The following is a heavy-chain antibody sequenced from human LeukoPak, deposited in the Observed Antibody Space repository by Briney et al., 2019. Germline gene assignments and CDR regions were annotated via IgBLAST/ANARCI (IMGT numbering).Heavy chain of an antibody. Sequence: GGSLRLSCAASGFTFSSYEMNWVRHAPGKGLEWVSYISSSGSTIYYADSVKGRFTISRDNAKNSLYLQMNSLRAEDTAVSYCARESRWAAAGFQPWGQGTLVTVSS. CDR2: ISSSGSTI. J-gene: IGHJ1*01. V-gene: IGHV3-48*03. CDR1: GFTFSSYE. CDR3: ARESRWAAAGFQP. D-gene: IGHD6-13*01.